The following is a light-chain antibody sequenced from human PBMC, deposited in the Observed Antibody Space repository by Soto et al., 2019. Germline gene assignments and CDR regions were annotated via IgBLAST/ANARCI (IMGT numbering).Light chain of an antibody. Sequence: QSVLTQPPSVSGAPGQRVSISCTGSSSNIGAGYDVHWYQQLPGTAPKLLIYGKSSRPSGVPDRFSGSKSGTSASLAITGLQAEDEADYYCQTYDSSLSGLYVFGTGTKLTVL. CDR2: GKS. J-gene: IGLJ1*01. V-gene: IGLV1-40*01. CDR1: SSNIGAGYD. CDR3: QTYDSSLSGLYV.